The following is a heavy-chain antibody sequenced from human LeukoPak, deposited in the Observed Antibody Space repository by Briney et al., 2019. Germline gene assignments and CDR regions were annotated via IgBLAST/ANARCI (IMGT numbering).Heavy chain of an antibody. CDR2: IKQDGSEK. J-gene: IGHJ4*02. CDR3: AKDRGYYDTQKPDY. CDR1: GFTFSSYW. D-gene: IGHD3-22*01. Sequence: GGSLRLSCAVSGFTFSSYWMSWVRQAPGKGLEWVANIKQDGSEKYYVDSVKGRFTISRDNSKNTLYLQMNSLRAEDTAVYYCAKDRGYYDTQKPDYWGQGTLVTVSS. V-gene: IGHV3-7*03.